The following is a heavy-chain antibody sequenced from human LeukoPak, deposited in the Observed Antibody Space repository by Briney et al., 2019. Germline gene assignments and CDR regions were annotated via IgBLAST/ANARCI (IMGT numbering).Heavy chain of an antibody. J-gene: IGHJ3*02. CDR2: IRSSSTTI. V-gene: IGHV3-48*01. CDR1: GFTFSSHD. CDR3: ARAKRNGFDI. Sequence: GGSLRLSCAASGFTFSSHDMHWVRQAPGKGLEWVSYIRSSSTTIYYADSVKGRFTISRDNAKNSLYLQMNSLRAEDTAVYYCARAKRNGFDIWGQGTMVTVSS.